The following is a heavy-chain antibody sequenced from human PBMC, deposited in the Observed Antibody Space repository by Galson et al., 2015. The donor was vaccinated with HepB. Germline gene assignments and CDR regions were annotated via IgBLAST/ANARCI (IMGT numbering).Heavy chain of an antibody. CDR1: GFTFSGSA. CDR3: TRLGEGYYYGSGSYLT. CDR2: IRSKAHSYAT. J-gene: IGHJ5*02. V-gene: IGHV3-73*01. D-gene: IGHD3-10*01. Sequence: LRLSCAASGFTFSGSAMHWVRQASGKGLEWVGRIRSKAHSYATAYAASVKGRFTISRDDSKNRAYLQMNSLKTEDTAVYYCTRLGEGYYYGSGSYLTWGQGTLVTVSS.